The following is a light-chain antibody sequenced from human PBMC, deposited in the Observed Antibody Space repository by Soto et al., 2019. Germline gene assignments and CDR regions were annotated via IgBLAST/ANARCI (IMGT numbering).Light chain of an antibody. CDR3: QQYNSYSWT. Sequence: DIQMTQSPSTLSGSVGDRVTITCRASQTISSWLAWYQQKPGKAPKLLIYKASTLKSGVPSRFSGSGSETEFTLRISSLQPDDFATYYCQQYNSYSWTFGQGTKVDI. J-gene: IGKJ1*01. CDR2: KAS. CDR1: QTISSW. V-gene: IGKV1-5*03.